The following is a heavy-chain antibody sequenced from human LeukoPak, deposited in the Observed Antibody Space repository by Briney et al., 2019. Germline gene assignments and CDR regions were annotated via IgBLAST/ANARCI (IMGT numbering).Heavy chain of an antibody. D-gene: IGHD3-22*01. J-gene: IGHJ4*02. CDR2: IYYSGST. CDR3: ARRRMKRGYDYFDY. V-gene: IGHV4-59*08. CDR1: GGSISSYY. Sequence: SETLSLTCTVSGGSISSYYWSWIRQPPGKGLEWIGYIYYSGSTNYNPSLKSRVTISVDTSKNQFSLKLSSVTAADTAVYYCARRRMKRGYDYFDYWGQGALVTVSS.